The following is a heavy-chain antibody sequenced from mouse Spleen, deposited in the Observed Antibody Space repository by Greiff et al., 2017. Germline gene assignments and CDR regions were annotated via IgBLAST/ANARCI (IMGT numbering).Heavy chain of an antibody. CDR2: IDPANGNT. CDR3: ARWEGHWYFDV. V-gene: IGHV14-3*02. Sequence: VQLQQSGAELVKPGASVKLSCTASGFNIKDTYMHWVKQRPEQGLEWIGRIDPANGNTKYDPKFQGKATITADTSSNTAYLQLSSLTSEDTAVYYCARWEGHWYFDVWGAGTTVTVSS. J-gene: IGHJ1*01. D-gene: IGHD4-1*01. CDR1: GFNIKDTY.